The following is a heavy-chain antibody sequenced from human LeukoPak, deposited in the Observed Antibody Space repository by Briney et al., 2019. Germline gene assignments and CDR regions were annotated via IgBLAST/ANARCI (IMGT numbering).Heavy chain of an antibody. J-gene: IGHJ4*02. V-gene: IGHV4-59*01. CDR3: ASGQGISAYNY. CDR2: IYYNGST. D-gene: IGHD2-2*02. Sequence: SETLSLTCTVSGGSISSYYWSWIRQPPGKGLEWIGYIYYNGSTNYNPSLKSRVTISVDTSKNQFSLKLSSVTAADTAVYYCASGQGISAYNYWGQGTLVTVSS. CDR1: GGSISSYY.